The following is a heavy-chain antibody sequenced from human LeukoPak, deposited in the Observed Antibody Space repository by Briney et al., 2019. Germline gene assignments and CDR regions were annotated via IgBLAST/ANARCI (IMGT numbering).Heavy chain of an antibody. D-gene: IGHD1-1*01. CDR2: IGIDSANT. V-gene: IGHV3-48*01. Sequence: GPSLRLSGTAAGFPFIEYSINWFLQAAVKGLEWISYIGIDSANTKYADSVRGRFTISADKAKNSLYLHMNSLRVEDTAVYYCARDHNYAFDNWGQGTLVSVSS. J-gene: IGHJ4*02. CDR1: GFPFIEYS. CDR3: ARDHNYAFDN.